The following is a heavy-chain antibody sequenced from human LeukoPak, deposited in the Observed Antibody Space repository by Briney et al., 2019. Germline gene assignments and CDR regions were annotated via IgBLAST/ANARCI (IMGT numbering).Heavy chain of an antibody. V-gene: IGHV1-8*01. Sequence: ASVTVSCKASGYTFSSYDINWVRQATGQGLEWMGWMNPNSGNTAYVQKFQGRVTMTRNTSISTAYLELSSLRSDDTAVYYCARDLTPGVGAKNWGQGTLVTVSS. CDR3: ARDLTPGVGAKN. CDR2: MNPNSGNT. J-gene: IGHJ4*02. D-gene: IGHD1-26*01. CDR1: GYTFSSYD.